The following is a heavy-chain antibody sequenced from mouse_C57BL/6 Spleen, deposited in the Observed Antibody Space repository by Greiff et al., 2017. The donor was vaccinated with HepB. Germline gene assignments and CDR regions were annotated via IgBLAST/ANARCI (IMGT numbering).Heavy chain of an antibody. CDR1: GYTFTDYY. CDR2: IYPGSGNT. V-gene: IGHV1-76*01. CDR3: AIWSEYYAMDY. D-gene: IGHD1-1*02. J-gene: IGHJ4*01. Sequence: QVQLQQSGAELVRPGASVKLSCKASGYTFTDYYINWVKQRPGQGLEWIARIYPGSGNTYYNEKFKGKATLTAEKSSSTAYMQLSSLTSEDSAVYFCAIWSEYYAMDYWGQGTSVTVSS.